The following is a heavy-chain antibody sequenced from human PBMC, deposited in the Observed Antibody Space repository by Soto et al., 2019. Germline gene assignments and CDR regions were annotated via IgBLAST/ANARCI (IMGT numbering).Heavy chain of an antibody. CDR1: GFTFSSFA. Sequence: ASGFTFSSFAMHWVRQAPGKGLEYVSAISSNGGSTYYADSVKGRFTISRDNAKNSLYLQMNSLRAEDTAVFYCARDKKDCSGGSCYGGVGYWGQGTLVTVSS. CDR3: ARDKKDCSGGSCYGGVGY. V-gene: IGHV3-64*04. CDR2: ISSNGGST. D-gene: IGHD2-15*01. J-gene: IGHJ4*02.